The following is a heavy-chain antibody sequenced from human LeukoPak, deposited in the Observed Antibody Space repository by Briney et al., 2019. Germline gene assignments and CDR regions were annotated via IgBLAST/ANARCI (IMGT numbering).Heavy chain of an antibody. D-gene: IGHD5-24*01. Sequence: ASVKVSRKASGYTFTGYYMHWVRQAPGQGLEWMGWINPNSGGTNYAQKFQGRVTMTRDTSISTAYMELSRLRSDDTAVYYCARDRASGDGYKKLGLDIWGQGTMVTVSS. J-gene: IGHJ3*02. CDR2: INPNSGGT. V-gene: IGHV1-2*02. CDR3: ARDRASGDGYKKLGLDI. CDR1: GYTFTGYY.